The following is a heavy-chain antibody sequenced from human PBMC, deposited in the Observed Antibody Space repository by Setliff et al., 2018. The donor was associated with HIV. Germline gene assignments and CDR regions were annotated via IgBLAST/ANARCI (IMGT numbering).Heavy chain of an antibody. CDR3: ATFNFWTGSLVDYYYHGEDV. CDR1: GFTVSRAY. CDR2: IYNGGGT. J-gene: IGHJ6*02. Sequence: PGGSLRLSCVASGFTVSRAYMSWVRQGAGKGLECAAVIYNGGGTDYSDSVKGRFSISRDNSKNILHLQMNRLRVDDTAVYYCATFNFWTGSLVDYYYHGEDVWGQGTTVTVSS. V-gene: IGHV3-66*01. D-gene: IGHD3-3*01.